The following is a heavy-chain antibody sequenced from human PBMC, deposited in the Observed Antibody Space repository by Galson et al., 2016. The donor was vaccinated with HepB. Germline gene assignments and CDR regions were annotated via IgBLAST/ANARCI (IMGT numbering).Heavy chain of an antibody. CDR3: ARDPYCGGDCNSPRYFDL. CDR2: ISSSSVYI. CDR1: GFTLSNYR. J-gene: IGHJ2*01. Sequence: SLRLSCAVSGFTLSNYRIDWVRQAPGKGLEWVSCISSSSVYIWYADSVRGRFTNSRDNAKNLLYLQTNSLRVEDTAVYYCARDPYCGGDCNSPRYFDLWGRGTLVTVSS. D-gene: IGHD2-21*02. V-gene: IGHV3-21*01.